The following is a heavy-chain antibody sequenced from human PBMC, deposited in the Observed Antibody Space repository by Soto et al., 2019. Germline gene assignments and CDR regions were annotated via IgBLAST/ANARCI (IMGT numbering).Heavy chain of an antibody. Sequence: QVQLVQSGAEVREPGASVKVSCKASGYTCTNYGVSWVRQAPGQGLEWMGWIGGYKGNTNYAQKLQGRVTVTTDTSTSTAYMELRSLRSDDTAVDYCAPQPLDTGMPSGYWGQGTLVTVSS. CDR1: GYTCTNYG. CDR3: APQPLDTGMPSGY. J-gene: IGHJ4*02. V-gene: IGHV1-18*01. CDR2: IGGYKGNT. D-gene: IGHD5-18*01.